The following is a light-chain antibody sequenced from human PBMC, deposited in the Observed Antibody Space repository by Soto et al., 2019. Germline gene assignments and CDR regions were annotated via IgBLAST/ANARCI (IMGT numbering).Light chain of an antibody. Sequence: QSVLTQPPSVSAAPGQKVTISCSGSSSNIGNNYVSWYQQLPGTAPKLLIYENNKRPSGIPDRFSGSKSGASATLGITGLQTGDEGDYYCGTWDSSLSAVVFGGCTKLTVL. CDR1: SSNIGNNY. CDR2: ENN. CDR3: GTWDSSLSAVV. V-gene: IGLV1-51*02. J-gene: IGLJ2*01.